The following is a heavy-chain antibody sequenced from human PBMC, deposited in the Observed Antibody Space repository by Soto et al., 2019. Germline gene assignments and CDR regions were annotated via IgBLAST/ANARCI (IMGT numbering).Heavy chain of an antibody. CDR1: GYTFTTYD. Sequence: QVQLVQSGAEVTKPGASVKVSCKASGYTFTTYDINWVRQATGQGLEWLGWMSPNSGATGYAQKFQGRVTMTRDTSMTTAYMELSNLRSEDTAMYYCARGVDAGVDVWGQGTTVTLSS. CDR2: MSPNSGAT. D-gene: IGHD1-1*01. CDR3: ARGVDAGVDV. V-gene: IGHV1-8*01. J-gene: IGHJ6*02.